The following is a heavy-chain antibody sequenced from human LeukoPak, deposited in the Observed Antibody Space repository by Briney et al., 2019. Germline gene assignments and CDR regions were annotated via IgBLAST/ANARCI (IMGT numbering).Heavy chain of an antibody. J-gene: IGHJ4*02. Sequence: PSETLSLTCAVYGGSFSGYYWSWIRQPPGKGLEWIGEINHSGSTNYNPSLKSRVTISVDTSKNQFSLKLSSVTAADTAVYYCAGGSKRGWYVYWGQGTLVTVSS. CDR3: AGGSKRGWYVY. CDR1: GGSFSGYY. V-gene: IGHV4-34*01. CDR2: INHSGST. D-gene: IGHD6-19*01.